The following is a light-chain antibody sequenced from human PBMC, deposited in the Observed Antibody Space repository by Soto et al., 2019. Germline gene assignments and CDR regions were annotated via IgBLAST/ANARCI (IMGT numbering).Light chain of an antibody. CDR2: AAS. Sequence: DIQMTQSPSSLSASDGDRVTITCRASQGITDYLAWYQQKPGQVPNLLIYAASTLQSGVPSRFSGSGSGTDFTLTITGLQPEDVATYYCQNYNSAPWTFGQGTKVEIK. CDR3: QNYNSAPWT. J-gene: IGKJ1*01. CDR1: QGITDY. V-gene: IGKV1-27*01.